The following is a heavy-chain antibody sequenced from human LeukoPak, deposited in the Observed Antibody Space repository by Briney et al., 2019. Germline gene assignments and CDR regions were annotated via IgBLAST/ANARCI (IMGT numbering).Heavy chain of an antibody. V-gene: IGHV4-34*01. J-gene: IGHJ3*02. D-gene: IGHD6-13*01. Sequence: GSLRLSCAASEFTFSSYGMSWVRQAPGKGLEWIGNIHQSGSTSYDPSLQSRVTISVDTSKNQFSLKLSSVTAADTAVYYCARGSGYSSSWYVLESEEAFDIWGQGTMVTVSS. CDR1: EFTFSSYG. CDR2: IHQSGST. CDR3: ARGSGYSSSWYVLESEEAFDI.